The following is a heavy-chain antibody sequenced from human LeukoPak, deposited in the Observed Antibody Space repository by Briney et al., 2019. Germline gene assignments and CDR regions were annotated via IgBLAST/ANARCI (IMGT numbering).Heavy chain of an antibody. CDR3: ARAPLPYSGSHRHFDH. V-gene: IGHV3-23*01. CDR2: ISENGGTT. Sequence: PGGSLRLSCAASGFTFSSYALSWVRQAPGKGLEWVSGISENGGTTFYADSVKGRFTITRDNSKNTLYVQMNSLRGEDTAVFYCARAPLPYSGSHRHFDHWGQGTLVTVSS. J-gene: IGHJ4*02. D-gene: IGHD1-26*01. CDR1: GFTFSSYA.